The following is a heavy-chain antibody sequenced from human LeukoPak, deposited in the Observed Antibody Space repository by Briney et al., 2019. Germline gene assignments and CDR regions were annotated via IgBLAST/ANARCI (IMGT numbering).Heavy chain of an antibody. CDR3: ARGWIQLWSIAFDY. Sequence: PGGSLRLSCAASGFTFSSYGMHWVRQAPGKGLEWVAVIWYDGSNKYYADSVKGRFTISRDNSKNTLYLQMNSLRAEDTAVYYCARGWIQLWSIAFDYWGQGTLVTVSS. D-gene: IGHD5-18*01. V-gene: IGHV3-33*01. J-gene: IGHJ4*02. CDR1: GFTFSSYG. CDR2: IWYDGSNK.